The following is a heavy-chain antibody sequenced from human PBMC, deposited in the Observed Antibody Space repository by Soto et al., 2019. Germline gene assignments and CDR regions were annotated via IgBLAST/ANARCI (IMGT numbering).Heavy chain of an antibody. CDR2: ISGSGGST. CDR1: GFTFSSYA. CDR3: AKEDGLVVVVPAAIDY. V-gene: IGHV3-23*01. D-gene: IGHD2-2*01. Sequence: GGSLRLSCAASGFTFSSYAMSWVRQAPGKGLEWVSAISGSGGSTYYADSVKGRFTISRDNSKNTLYLQMNSLRAEDRAVSYCAKEDGLVVVVPAAIDYWGQGTLVTVSS. J-gene: IGHJ4*02.